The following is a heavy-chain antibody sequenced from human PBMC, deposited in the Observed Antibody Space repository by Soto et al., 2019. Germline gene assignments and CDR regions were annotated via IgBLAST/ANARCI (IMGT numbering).Heavy chain of an antibody. CDR1: GYTFTSYA. CDR2: INAGNGNT. J-gene: IGHJ5*02. V-gene: IGHV1-3*01. D-gene: IGHD2-2*01. CDR3: ARSANIVVPPAVFNWFDP. Sequence: ASVKVSCKASGYTFTSYAMHWVRQAPGQRLEWMGWINAGNGNTKYSQKFQGRVTITRDTSASTAYMELSSLRSEDTAVYYCARSANIVVPPAVFNWFDPWGQGTLVTLSS.